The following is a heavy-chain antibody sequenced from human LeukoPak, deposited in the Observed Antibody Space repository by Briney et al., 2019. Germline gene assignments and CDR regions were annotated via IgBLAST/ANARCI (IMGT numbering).Heavy chain of an antibody. CDR3: ARGAFGPNWDDAFDI. CDR1: GFTFSSYA. D-gene: IGHD7-27*01. V-gene: IGHV3-30-3*01. CDR2: ISYDGSNK. Sequence: GGSLRLSCAASGFTFSSYAMHWVRQAPGKGLEWVAVISYDGSNKYYADSVKGRFTISRDNSKNTLYLQMNSLRAEDTAVYYCARGAFGPNWDDAFDIWGQGTMVTVSS. J-gene: IGHJ3*02.